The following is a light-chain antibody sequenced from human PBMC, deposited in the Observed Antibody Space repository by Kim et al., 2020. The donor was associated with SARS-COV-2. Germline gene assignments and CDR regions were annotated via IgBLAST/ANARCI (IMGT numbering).Light chain of an antibody. J-gene: IGLJ7*01. CDR3: ATWDGSLSGPV. CDR2: RDN. CDR1: SPNIGSNF. V-gene: IGLV1-47*01. Sequence: GQRVTISCSGSSPNIGSNFVYWYQQFSGTAPKLLIFRDNQRPSGVPDRFSGSKSGTSASLAISGLRSEDEADYYCATWDGSLSGPVFGGGTQLTVL.